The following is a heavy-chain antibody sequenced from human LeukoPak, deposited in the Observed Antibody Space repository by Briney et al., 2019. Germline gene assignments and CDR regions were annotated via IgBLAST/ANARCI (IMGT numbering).Heavy chain of an antibody. J-gene: IGHJ3*02. Sequence: PSETLSLTCTVSGGSISSSSYYWGWIRQPPGKGLEWIGSIYYSGSTYYNPSLKSRVTISVDTSKNQFSLKLSSVTAADTAVYYCAREWYQLFMGVGDAFDIWGQGTMVTVSS. V-gene: IGHV4-39*07. CDR2: IYYSGST. CDR1: GGSISSSSYY. CDR3: AREWYQLFMGVGDAFDI. D-gene: IGHD2-2*01.